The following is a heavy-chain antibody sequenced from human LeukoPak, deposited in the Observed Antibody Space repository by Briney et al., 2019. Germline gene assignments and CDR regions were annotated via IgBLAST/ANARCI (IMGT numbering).Heavy chain of an antibody. J-gene: IGHJ4*02. V-gene: IGHV3-15*01. CDR1: GFTFSNAW. D-gene: IGHD4-11*01. Sequence: GGSLRLSCAASGFTFSNAWMNWVRQAPGKGLKWVGRIKTKTDGGTTDYAAPVKRRFTISRDDSKNTVFLQMNSLKTEDTAFYYCITQYFAYWGQGTLVTVSS. CDR3: ITQYFAY. CDR2: IKTKTDGGTT.